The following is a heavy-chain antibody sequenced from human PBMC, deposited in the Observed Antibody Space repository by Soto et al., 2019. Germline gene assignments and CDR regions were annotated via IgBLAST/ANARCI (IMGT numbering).Heavy chain of an antibody. D-gene: IGHD2-2*01. CDR3: ATSSSSCHGGMCYFDL. J-gene: IGHJ4*02. V-gene: IGHV3-72*01. CDR2: ARHKAARYTT. CDR1: GFTFSDHY. Sequence: EVQLVESGGGLVQPGGSLRLSCAASGFTFSDHYMDWVRQAPGKGLEWVGRARHKAARYTTEYAASVKGRFTISRDDSKISRYLQMNSLKPEDTGLYYDATSSSSCHGGMCYFDLWGQGTLVTVSS.